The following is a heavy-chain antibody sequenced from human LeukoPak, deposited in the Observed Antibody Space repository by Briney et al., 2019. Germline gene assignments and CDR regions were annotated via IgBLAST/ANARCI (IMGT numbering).Heavy chain of an antibody. CDR3: ARHSGLLYFDY. Sequence: NPSETLSLTCTVSGGSISSYYWSCIRQPPGKGLEWIAFIYSSGSTNYNPSLKSRVTISVDTSKNQFSLRLSAVAAADTAVYYCARHSGLLYFDYWGQGNLVTVSS. D-gene: IGHD3-10*01. CDR2: IYSSGST. CDR1: GGSISSYY. J-gene: IGHJ4*02. V-gene: IGHV4-59*08.